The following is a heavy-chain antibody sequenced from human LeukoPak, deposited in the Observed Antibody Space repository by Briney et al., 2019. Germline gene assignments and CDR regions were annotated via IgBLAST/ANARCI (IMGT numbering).Heavy chain of an antibody. J-gene: IGHJ4*02. Sequence: SETLSLTCTVSGGSISSYYWSWIRQPAGKGLEWIGRIYTSGSTYYNPSLKSRVTISVDTSKNQFSLKLSSVTAADTAVYYCARRRGCSSTSCYGPFDYWGQGTLVTVSS. CDR1: GGSISSYY. CDR2: IYTSGST. V-gene: IGHV4-4*07. D-gene: IGHD2-2*01. CDR3: ARRRGCSSTSCYGPFDY.